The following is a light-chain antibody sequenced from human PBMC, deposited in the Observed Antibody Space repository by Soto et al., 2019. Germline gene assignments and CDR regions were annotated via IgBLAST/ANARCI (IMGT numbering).Light chain of an antibody. CDR1: QRFNRW. J-gene: IGKJ1*01. Sequence: DIQMTQSPSTLSASVGDRVTITCRASQRFNRWLAWFQQKPGKAPNLLIYEASTLESGVPSRFSGSGSGTEFTLTISSLQPDDFATYYCLQSNSYPRTFGQGTKVEIK. CDR3: LQSNSYPRT. CDR2: EAS. V-gene: IGKV1-5*03.